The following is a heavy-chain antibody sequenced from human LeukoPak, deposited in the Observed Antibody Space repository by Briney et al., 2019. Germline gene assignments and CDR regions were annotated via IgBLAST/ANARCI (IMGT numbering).Heavy chain of an antibody. V-gene: IGHV6-1*01. CDR2: TYYRSKWYN. CDR1: GDSVSSNSAA. CDR3: ARERYSSQVEAVGAFDI. J-gene: IGHJ3*02. Sequence: SQTLPLTCAISGDSVSSNSAAWNWIRQSPSRGLEWLGRTYYRSKWYNDYAVSVKSRITINPDTSKNQFSLQLNSVTPEDTAVYYRARERYSSQVEAVGAFDIWGQGTMVTVSS. D-gene: IGHD6-19*01.